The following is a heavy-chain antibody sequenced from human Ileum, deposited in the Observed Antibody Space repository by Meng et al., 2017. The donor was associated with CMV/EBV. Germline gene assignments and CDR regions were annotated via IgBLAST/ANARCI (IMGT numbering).Heavy chain of an antibody. CDR3: ARVQLSGVFDY. D-gene: IGHD1-26*01. V-gene: IGHV1-18*01. CDR1: CDRFTNSG. Sequence: LQRVQSESEVKKPGASVNVSLKTSCDRFTNSGITWVRQAPGQGLAWMGWINTYNDNSNSAQKFQDRFTMTKDTSTRTAHMELRSLTSDDTAVYYCARVQLSGVFDYWGQGTLVTVSS. CDR2: INTYNDNS. J-gene: IGHJ4*02.